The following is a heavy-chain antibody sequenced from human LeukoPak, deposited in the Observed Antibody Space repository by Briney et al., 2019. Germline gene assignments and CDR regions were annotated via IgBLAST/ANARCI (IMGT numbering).Heavy chain of an antibody. Sequence: ASVKVSCKASGYTFTSYDINWVRQATGQGLEWMGWMNPNSGNTGYAQKFQGRVTMTRNTSISTAYTELSSLRSEDTAVYYCAREGPSRPIVVVPAAIRYGNWFDPWGQGTLVTVSS. CDR3: AREGPSRPIVVVPAAIRYGNWFDP. J-gene: IGHJ5*02. V-gene: IGHV1-8*01. CDR1: GYTFTSYD. CDR2: MNPNSGNT. D-gene: IGHD2-2*01.